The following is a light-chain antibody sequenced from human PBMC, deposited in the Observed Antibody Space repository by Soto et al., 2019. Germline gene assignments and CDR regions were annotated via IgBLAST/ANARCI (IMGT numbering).Light chain of an antibody. CDR1: QSVSSSY. V-gene: IGKV3-20*01. CDR2: DAS. Sequence: EIVLTQSPGTLSLSPGERATLSCRASQSVSSSYLAWYQQKPGQAPRLLIYDASSRATGIPDRFSGSGSGTDFTLTISRLEPEDFAVYYCQHYGSSPLPVGGGTNVEIK. J-gene: IGKJ4*01. CDR3: QHYGSSPLP.